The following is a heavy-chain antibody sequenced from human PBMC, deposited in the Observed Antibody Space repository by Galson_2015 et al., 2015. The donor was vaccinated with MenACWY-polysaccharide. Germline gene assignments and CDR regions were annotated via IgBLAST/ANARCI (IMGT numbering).Heavy chain of an antibody. J-gene: IGHJ5*02. V-gene: IGHV3-23*01. Sequence: MDWVRQAPGKGLEWVSAIRSSGTNTYYADSVKGRFTISRDNSKNTLYLQMNSLRVEDTAVYYCAKDSTDFWSVAGRFDHWGQGTLVTVSS. D-gene: IGHD3-3*01. CDR3: AKDSTDFWSVAGRFDH. CDR2: IRSSGTNT.